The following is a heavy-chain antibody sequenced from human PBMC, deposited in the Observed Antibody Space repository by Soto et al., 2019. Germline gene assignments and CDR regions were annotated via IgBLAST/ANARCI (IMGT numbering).Heavy chain of an antibody. V-gene: IGHV5-10-1*01. J-gene: IGHJ6*02. CDR2: IDPSDSYT. Sequence: GESLKISCKGSGYSFTSYWISWVRQMPGKGLEWMGRIDPSDSYTNYSPSFQGHVTISADKSISTAYLQWSSLKASDTAMYYCARHNLLPLAADGNYYYYGMDVWGQGTTVTVSS. CDR3: ARHNLLPLAADGNYYYYGMDV. D-gene: IGHD6-13*01. CDR1: GYSFTSYW.